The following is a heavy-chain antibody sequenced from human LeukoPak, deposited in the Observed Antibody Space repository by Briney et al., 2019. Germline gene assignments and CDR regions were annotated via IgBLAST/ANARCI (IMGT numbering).Heavy chain of an antibody. Sequence: GSLILSCAASGFTFSSYAMSWVRQAPGKGLEWVSAISGSGGSTYYADSVKGRFTISRDNSKNTLYLQMNSLRAEDTAVYYCALYCSSTSCYQWGQGTLVTVSS. J-gene: IGHJ4*02. CDR2: ISGSGGST. CDR1: GFTFSSYA. V-gene: IGHV3-23*01. CDR3: ALYCSSTSCYQ. D-gene: IGHD2-2*01.